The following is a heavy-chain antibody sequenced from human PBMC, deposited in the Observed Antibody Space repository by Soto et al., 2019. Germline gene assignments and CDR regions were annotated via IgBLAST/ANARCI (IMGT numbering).Heavy chain of an antibody. CDR2: MTGGSTT. V-gene: IGHV3-23*03. D-gene: IGHD3-3*01. CDR3: AKLKGGLGRFYGLDA. J-gene: IGHJ6*02. Sequence: PGGSLRLSCRASGFTFKNYAMTWVRKCPGKGLQLVSLMTGGSTTDYADSAKGRFIISRDNSKNTLSLQMHNLRADDTALYYCAKLKGGLGRFYGLDAWGQGTMVTVSS. CDR1: GFTFKNYA.